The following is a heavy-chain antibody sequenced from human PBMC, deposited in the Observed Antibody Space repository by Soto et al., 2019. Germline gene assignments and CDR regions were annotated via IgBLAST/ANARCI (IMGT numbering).Heavy chain of an antibody. D-gene: IGHD3-10*01. J-gene: IGHJ4*02. CDR3: AVTYYYGSGNYRNYYFDY. CDR1: GDSISSSSYY. CDR2: IYYSGST. V-gene: IGHV4-39*01. Sequence: PSETLSLTCTVSGDSISSSSYYWGRIRQPPGKGLEWIGSIYYSGSTYYNPSLKSRVTISADTSKNQFSLKLSSVTAADTAVYYCAVTYYYGSGNYRNYYFDYWGQGTLVTVSS.